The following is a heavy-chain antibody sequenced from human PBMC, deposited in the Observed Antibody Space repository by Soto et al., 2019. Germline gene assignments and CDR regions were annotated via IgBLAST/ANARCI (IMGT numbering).Heavy chain of an antibody. CDR3: SRVDSSNTNCCTRGMDV. CDR2: IYSDGTT. D-gene: IGHD2-2*01. Sequence: QVHLQESGPGLVKPSETLSLICTVSGGSITSYYWSWVRQPVGKGLEWVGRIYSDGTTNYSPSLNSRVTMSLDTSKNQFSLWLSSVTAAYTAIYYCSRVDSSNTNCCTRGMDVWGQGTTVTVSS. J-gene: IGHJ6*02. V-gene: IGHV4-4*07. CDR1: GGSITSYY.